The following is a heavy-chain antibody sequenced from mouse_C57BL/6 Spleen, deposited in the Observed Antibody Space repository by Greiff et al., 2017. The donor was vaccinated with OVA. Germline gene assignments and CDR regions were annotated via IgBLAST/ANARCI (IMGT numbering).Heavy chain of an antibody. CDR1: GFTFSDYG. Sequence: EVKVVESGGGLVKPGGSLKLSCAASGFTFSDYGMHWVRQAPEKGLEWVAYISSGSSTIYYADTVKGRFTISRDNAKNTPFLQMTSLRSEDTAMYYCASSAYYSNSYAMDYWGQGTSVTVSS. D-gene: IGHD2-5*01. CDR2: ISSGSSTI. V-gene: IGHV5-17*01. J-gene: IGHJ4*01. CDR3: ASSAYYSNSYAMDY.